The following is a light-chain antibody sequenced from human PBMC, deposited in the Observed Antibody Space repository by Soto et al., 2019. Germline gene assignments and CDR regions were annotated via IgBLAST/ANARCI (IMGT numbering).Light chain of an antibody. V-gene: IGLV1-44*01. CDR1: SCNIGSNT. J-gene: IGLJ2*01. CDR2: SND. CDR3: ATWDGSLNGWV. Sequence: QPVLTQAPSASGTPGQRVTISCSGSSCNIGSNTVSWYQQVPGTAPKLLIYSNDQRPSGVPDRFSGSKSGTSASLAIGGLQSEDEADYYCATWDGSLNGWVFGGGTKLTVL.